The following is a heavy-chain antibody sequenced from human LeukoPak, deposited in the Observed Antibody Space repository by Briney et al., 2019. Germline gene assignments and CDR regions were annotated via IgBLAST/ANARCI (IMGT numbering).Heavy chain of an antibody. CDR2: INPNSGGT. Sequence: GASVKVSCKASGYTFTGYYMHWVRQAPGQGLEWMGWINPNSGGTNYAQKFQGRVTMTRDTSISTAYMELNRLRSDDTAVYYCARDSSGSYYSALDDIWGQGTMATVSS. D-gene: IGHD1-26*01. J-gene: IGHJ3*02. CDR1: GYTFTGYY. CDR3: ARDSSGSYYSALDDI. V-gene: IGHV1-2*02.